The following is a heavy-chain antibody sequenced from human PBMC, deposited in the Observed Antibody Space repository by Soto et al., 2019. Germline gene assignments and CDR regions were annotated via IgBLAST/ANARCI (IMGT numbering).Heavy chain of an antibody. D-gene: IGHD2-2*01. J-gene: IGHJ6*02. CDR2: INAYNGNT. Sequence: QVQLVQSGAEVKKPGASVKVSCKASGYSLSSFGISWVRQAPGQGLAWMGWINAYNGNTNYAQHFQGRVAMTTDISTSTAFMELRSLRSDDTAVYYCTLVGGAVIPAAAGPMDVWGQGTAVTVSS. CDR3: TLVGGAVIPAAAGPMDV. V-gene: IGHV1-18*01. CDR1: GYSLSSFG.